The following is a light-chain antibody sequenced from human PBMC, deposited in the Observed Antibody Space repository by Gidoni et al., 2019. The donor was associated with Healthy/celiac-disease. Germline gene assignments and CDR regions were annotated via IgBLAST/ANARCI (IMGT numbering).Light chain of an antibody. CDR1: QSISSY. Sequence: DIQMTQSPSSLSASVGDRVTITCRASQSISSYLNLYQQKPGKAPKLLIYAASCLQSGVPSRFSGSVSGTDFTLTISSLQPEDFATYFCQQSYSTLTFGGGTKVEIK. V-gene: IGKV1-39*01. J-gene: IGKJ4*01. CDR3: QQSYSTLT. CDR2: AAS.